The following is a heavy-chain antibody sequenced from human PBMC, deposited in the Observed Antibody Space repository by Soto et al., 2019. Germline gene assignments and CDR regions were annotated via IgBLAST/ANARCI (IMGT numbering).Heavy chain of an antibody. Sequence: SETLSLTCAVYGGSFSGYYWSWIRQPPGKGLEWIGEINHSGSTNYNPSLKSRVTISVDTSKNQFPLKLSSVTAADTAVYYCARGGWFGESLNNWFDPWGQGTLVTVSS. CDR1: GGSFSGYY. J-gene: IGHJ5*02. V-gene: IGHV4-34*01. CDR2: INHSGST. CDR3: ARGGWFGESLNNWFDP. D-gene: IGHD3-10*01.